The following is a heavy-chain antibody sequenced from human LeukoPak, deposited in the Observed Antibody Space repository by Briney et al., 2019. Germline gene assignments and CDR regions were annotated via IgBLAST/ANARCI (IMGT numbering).Heavy chain of an antibody. D-gene: IGHD3-3*01. CDR3: AKGGYDSWFDP. CDR2: IRRNGGGR. V-gene: IGHV3-23*01. J-gene: IGHJ5*02. Sequence: GGSLRLSCAASGFSFSSSSMTWVRQAPGKGLEWVSNIRRNGGGRYYADSVKGRLTISRDNSKNTVYLEMNSLRVEDTAVYYCAKGGYDSWFDPWGQGTLVTVSS. CDR1: GFSFSSSS.